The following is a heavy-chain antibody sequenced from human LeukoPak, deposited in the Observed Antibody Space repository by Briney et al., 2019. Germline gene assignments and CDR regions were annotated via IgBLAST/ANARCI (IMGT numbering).Heavy chain of an antibody. D-gene: IGHD6-13*01. J-gene: IGHJ4*02. Sequence: PSETLSLTCAVYGGSFSGYYWSWIRQPPGKGLEWIGEINHSGSTNYNPSLKSRVTISVDTSKNQFSLKLSSVTAADTAVYYCATTPADSSSWYGNFDYWGQGTLVTVSS. CDR1: GGSFSGYY. CDR3: ATTPADSSSWYGNFDY. CDR2: INHSGST. V-gene: IGHV4-34*01.